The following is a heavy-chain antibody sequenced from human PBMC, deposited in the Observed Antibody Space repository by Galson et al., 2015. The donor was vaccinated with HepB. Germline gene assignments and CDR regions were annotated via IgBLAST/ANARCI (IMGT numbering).Heavy chain of an antibody. CDR1: GFTFSNLA. D-gene: IGHD6-19*01. Sequence: SLRLSCAASGFTFSNLAMHWVRQAPGKGLEWVALISVDGSNKYYADSVKGRFTFSRDSSKSTLYLQMNSLRGEDTAVYFCARGLRYTSAWYYFDLWGQGTLVTVSS. V-gene: IGHV3-30-3*01. CDR2: ISVDGSNK. CDR3: ARGLRYTSAWYYFDL. J-gene: IGHJ4*02.